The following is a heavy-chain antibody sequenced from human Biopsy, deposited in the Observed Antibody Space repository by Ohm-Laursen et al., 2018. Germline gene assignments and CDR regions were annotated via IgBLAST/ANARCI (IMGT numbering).Heavy chain of an antibody. CDR1: SYTFTDYN. CDR2: INCKTGAT. CDR3: ARDPLNGHKHFDY. V-gene: IGHV1-2*02. D-gene: IGHD2-8*01. J-gene: IGHJ4*02. Sequence: ASVKVSCRASSYTFTDYNIHWMRQAPGQGLEWLGYINCKTGATNYAQKFQGTVTMTRDTSISTAYLALGSLRSADTTIYYCARDPLNGHKHFDYWGQGSLVTVSS.